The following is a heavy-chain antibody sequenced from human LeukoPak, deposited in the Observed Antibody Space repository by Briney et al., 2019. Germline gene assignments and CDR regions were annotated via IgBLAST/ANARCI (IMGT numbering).Heavy chain of an antibody. Sequence: PSETLSLTCTVSGGSISSYYWSWVRQPPGKGLEWIGYIYYSGSTNYNPSLKSRVTISVDTSKNQFSLKLSSVTAADTAVYYCARSPYYYDSSGYDDAFDIWGQGTMVTVSP. J-gene: IGHJ3*02. CDR3: ARSPYYYDSSGYDDAFDI. D-gene: IGHD3-22*01. CDR1: GGSISSYY. CDR2: IYYSGST. V-gene: IGHV4-59*08.